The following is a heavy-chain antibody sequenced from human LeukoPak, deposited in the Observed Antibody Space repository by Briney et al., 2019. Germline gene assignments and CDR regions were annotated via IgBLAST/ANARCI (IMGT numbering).Heavy chain of an antibody. CDR3: ARPTDYYDSSGYYPSWFGP. J-gene: IGHJ5*02. Sequence: GGSLRLSCAASGFTFSSYGMHWVRQAPGKGLEWVAVMSYDGSNKYYADSVKGRFTISRDNSKNTLYLQMNSLRSEDTAVYHCARPTDYYDSSGYYPSWFGPWGQGTLVTVSS. CDR1: GFTFSSYG. D-gene: IGHD3-22*01. V-gene: IGHV3-30*19. CDR2: MSYDGSNK.